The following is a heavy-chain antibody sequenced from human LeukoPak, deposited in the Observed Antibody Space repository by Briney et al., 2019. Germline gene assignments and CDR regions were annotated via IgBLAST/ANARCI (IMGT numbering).Heavy chain of an antibody. D-gene: IGHD5-18*01. CDR3: ANGYNYGLDY. J-gene: IGHJ4*02. CDR1: GGSISTYY. V-gene: IGHV4-59*01. CDR2: IYYSGSI. Sequence: SETLSLTCAVSGGSISTYYWSWIRQPPGKGLEWIGCIYYSGSINYNPSLKSRVTISVDTSKNQFSLKLSSVTAADTAVYYCANGYNYGLDYWGQGTLVTVSS.